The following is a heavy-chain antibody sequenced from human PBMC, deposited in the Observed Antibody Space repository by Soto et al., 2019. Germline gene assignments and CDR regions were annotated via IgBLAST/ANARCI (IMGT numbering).Heavy chain of an antibody. CDR3: ARDGEAGNWNGNGMDV. J-gene: IGHJ6*02. Sequence: QVQLVESGGGVVQPERSLRLSCAASGFTFSSYAMHWVRQAPGKGLEWVAIISYDGSNKYNADSVKGRFTSSRDNSKNTLYLQMNSLRVEDTAVYYCARDGEAGNWNGNGMDVWGQGTTVTVSS. V-gene: IGHV3-30*04. CDR1: GFTFSSYA. D-gene: IGHD1-1*01. CDR2: ISYDGSNK.